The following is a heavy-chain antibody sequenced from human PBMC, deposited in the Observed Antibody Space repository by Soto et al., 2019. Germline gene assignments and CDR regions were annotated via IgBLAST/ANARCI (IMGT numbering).Heavy chain of an antibody. V-gene: IGHV3-30-3*01. CDR1: GFTFSSYA. D-gene: IGHD6-19*01. CDR2: ISYDGSNK. Sequence: GGSLRLSCAASGFTFSSYAMHWVRQAPGKGLEWVAVISYDGSNKYYADSVKGRFTISRDNSKNTLYLQMNSLRAEDTAVYYWARARAGSCFDYWGQGTLVTVSS. CDR3: ARARAGSCFDY. J-gene: IGHJ4*02.